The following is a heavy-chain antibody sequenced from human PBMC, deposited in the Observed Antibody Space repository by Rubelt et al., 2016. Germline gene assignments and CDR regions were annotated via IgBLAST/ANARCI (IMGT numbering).Heavy chain of an antibody. J-gene: IGHJ5*02. CDR2: INQGGSSK. V-gene: IGHV3-7*03. Sequence: GGSLRLSCAASGFTFSDYWMAWVRQAPGKGLEWVANINQGGSSKILLDSVKGRLTIYRDNSKNTLYLQMYRLRADETALYYCAKAYWPGHRHYFAPTDLWGQGTLVTVSS. CDR1: GFTFSDYW. CDR3: AKAYWPGHRHYFAPTDL. D-gene: IGHD2-8*02.